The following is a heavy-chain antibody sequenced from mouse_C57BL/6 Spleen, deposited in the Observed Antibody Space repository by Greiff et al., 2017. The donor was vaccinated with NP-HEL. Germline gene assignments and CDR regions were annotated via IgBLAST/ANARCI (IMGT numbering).Heavy chain of an antibody. CDR2: INPNYGTT. D-gene: IGHD1-1*01. V-gene: IGHV1-39*01. J-gene: IGHJ1*03. Sequence: VQLQQSGPELVKPGASVKISCKASGYSFTDYNMNWVKQSNGKSLEWIGVINPNYGTTSYNQQFKGKATLTVDQSSSTAYMQLNSLTSEDSAVYYCAIYYGSSFSYWYVDVWGTGTTVTVSS. CDR3: AIYYGSSFSYWYVDV. CDR1: GYSFTDYN.